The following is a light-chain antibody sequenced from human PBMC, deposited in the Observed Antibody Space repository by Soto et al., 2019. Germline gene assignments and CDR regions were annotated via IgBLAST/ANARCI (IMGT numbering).Light chain of an antibody. Sequence: QSVLTQPPSASGTPGQRVTISCSGSSSNIGRNTVNWYQQLPGTAPKLLIYRNNQRPSGVPDRFSGSKSGTSASLTISGLQSDDEADYYCAAWDDGLIGSVVFGGGTKLTVL. CDR1: SSNIGRNT. CDR2: RNN. CDR3: AAWDDGLIGSVV. J-gene: IGLJ2*01. V-gene: IGLV1-44*01.